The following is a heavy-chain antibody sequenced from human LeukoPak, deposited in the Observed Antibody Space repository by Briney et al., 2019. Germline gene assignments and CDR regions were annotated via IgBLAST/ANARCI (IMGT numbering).Heavy chain of an antibody. CDR3: ARGTEDWFDP. J-gene: IGHJ5*02. D-gene: IGHD1-1*01. CDR2: IYHSGTT. V-gene: IGHV4-4*02. CDR1: GGSIRSSNW. Sequence: PSGTLSLTCAVSGGSIRSSNWWSWVRQPPGKGLEWIGEIYHSGTTNYSPSLESRVTISVDKSKNQFSLKLSSVTAADTAVYYCARGTEDWFDPWGQGTLVTVSS.